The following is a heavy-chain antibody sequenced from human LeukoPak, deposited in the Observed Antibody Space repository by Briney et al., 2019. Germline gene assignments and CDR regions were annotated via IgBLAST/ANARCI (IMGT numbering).Heavy chain of an antibody. D-gene: IGHD6-19*01. V-gene: IGHV4-59*12. CDR3: AGSGWLTHYYLDV. CDR1: GGSISSYY. J-gene: IGHJ6*03. CDR2: IYYTGST. Sequence: SETLSLTCTVSGGSISSYYWSWIRQPPGKGLEWIGYIYYTGSTNYNPSLKSRVTISVDTSKNQFFLKLSSVTAADTAVYYCAGSGWLTHYYLDVWGKGTTVTISS.